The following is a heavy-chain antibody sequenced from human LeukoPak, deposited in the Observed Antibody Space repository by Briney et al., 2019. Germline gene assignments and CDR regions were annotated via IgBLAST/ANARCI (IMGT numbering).Heavy chain of an antibody. CDR2: IYYSGST. D-gene: IGHD6-19*01. J-gene: IGHJ4*02. CDR3: ARNFSSGWFDY. Sequence: SETLSLTCTISGGSISSNSYYWGWIRQPPGKGLEWIGSIYYSGSTDYNPSLKSRVTIFVDTSKNQFSLKLSSVTAADTAVYYCARNFSSGWFDYWGQGTLVTVSS. V-gene: IGHV4-39*01. CDR1: GGSISSNSYY.